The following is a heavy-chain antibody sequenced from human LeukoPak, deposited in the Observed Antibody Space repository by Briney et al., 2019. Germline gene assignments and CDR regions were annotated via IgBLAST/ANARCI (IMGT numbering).Heavy chain of an antibody. CDR1: EFTFNTFS. V-gene: IGHV3-21*01. D-gene: IGHD2-15*01. J-gene: IGHJ3*02. CDR2: ISSSSNYM. CDR3: ARGTHVFDI. Sequence: GGSLRLSCAASEFTFNTFSMNWVRQAPGKGLEWVSSISSSSNYMYYADSVKGRFTISRDNAKNSPYLQMNSLRAEDTAVYFCARGTHVFDIWGQGTMVTVSS.